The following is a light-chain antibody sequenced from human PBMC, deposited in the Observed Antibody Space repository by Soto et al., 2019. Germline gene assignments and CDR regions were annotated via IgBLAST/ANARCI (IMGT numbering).Light chain of an antibody. CDR1: SGHSNYA. Sequence: QLVLTQSPSASASLGASVKLTCTLRSGHSNYAIAWHQQQSEKGPRYLMKLNSDGSHSKGDGIPDRFSGSSSGAERYLTISRLQSEDVADYYCQTWGSGIVVFGGGTKVTVL. CDR2: LNSDGSH. J-gene: IGLJ2*01. V-gene: IGLV4-69*01. CDR3: QTWGSGIVV.